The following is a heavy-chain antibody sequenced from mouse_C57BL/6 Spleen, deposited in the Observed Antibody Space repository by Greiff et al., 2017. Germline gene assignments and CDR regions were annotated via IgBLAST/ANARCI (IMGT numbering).Heavy chain of an antibody. Sequence: VQLQPSGPELVKPGASVKISCKASGYAFSSSWMNWVKQRPGKGLEWIGRIYPGDGDTNYNGKFKGKATLTADKSSSTAYMQLSSLTSEDSAVYFCAVYYGSSYDWGQGTTLTVSS. V-gene: IGHV1-82*01. CDR1: GYAFSSSW. CDR3: AVYYGSSYD. CDR2: IYPGDGDT. D-gene: IGHD1-1*01. J-gene: IGHJ2*01.